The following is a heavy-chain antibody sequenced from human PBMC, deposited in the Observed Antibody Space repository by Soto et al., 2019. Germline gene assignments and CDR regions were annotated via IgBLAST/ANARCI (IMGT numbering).Heavy chain of an antibody. CDR2: IVYDGSNK. V-gene: IGHV3-30-3*01. Sequence: QVQLVESGGGVVQPGRSLRLSCSASGFTFSNYAMHWVRQAPGKGLEWVAVIVYDGSNKYYADSVKGRFTISRDNSKNTLYLKILSLRHEDAADYYCARKYKTVWSEASHWGQGTLVTVSS. CDR3: ARKYKTVWSEASH. CDR1: GFTFSNYA. J-gene: IGHJ4*02. D-gene: IGHD3-16*01.